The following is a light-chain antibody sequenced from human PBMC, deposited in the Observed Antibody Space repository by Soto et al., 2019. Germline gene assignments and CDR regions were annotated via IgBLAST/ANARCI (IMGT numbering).Light chain of an antibody. Sequence: EIVLTQSPGTLSLSPGERATLACRASQSVRSSYLAWYQQKPGQAPRLLLYGTSTRATGIPARFSGSGSGTDFTLTISRLEPKDVAVYYCQQYGNTPRFTFGPGTKVDIK. V-gene: IGKV3-20*01. CDR1: QSVRSSY. CDR2: GTS. J-gene: IGKJ3*01. CDR3: QQYGNTPRFT.